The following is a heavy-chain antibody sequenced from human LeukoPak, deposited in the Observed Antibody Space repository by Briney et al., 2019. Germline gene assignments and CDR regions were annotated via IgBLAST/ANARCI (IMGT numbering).Heavy chain of an antibody. V-gene: IGHV3-21*01. Sequence: KTGGSLRLSCAASGFTFSSYSMNWVRQAPGKGLEWVSSISSSSSYIYYADSVKGRFTISRDNAKNSLYLQMNSLRAEDTAVYYCARDQDEDNYYGSGSYYNRNLPRADAFDIWGQGTMVTVSS. CDR2: ISSSSSYI. CDR3: ARDQDEDNYYGSGSYYNRNLPRADAFDI. J-gene: IGHJ3*02. CDR1: GFTFSSYS. D-gene: IGHD3-10*01.